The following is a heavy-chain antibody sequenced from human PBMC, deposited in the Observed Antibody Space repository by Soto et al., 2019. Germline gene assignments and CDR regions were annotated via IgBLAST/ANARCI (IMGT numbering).Heavy chain of an antibody. CDR1: GYTFTTYG. Sequence: QVQLVQSGTEVKKAGFAVKVSCKTSGYTFTTYGISWIRQAPGQGLEWIAWISVYNGDTNYAQNVQGRVTMTTDTLTTTAYLELRSLRSDDTAVYYCARVYCGGDCFSGGDFDYWGQGTLVTVS. D-gene: IGHD2-21*01. J-gene: IGHJ4*02. V-gene: IGHV1-18*01. CDR2: ISVYNGDT. CDR3: ARVYCGGDCFSGGDFDY.